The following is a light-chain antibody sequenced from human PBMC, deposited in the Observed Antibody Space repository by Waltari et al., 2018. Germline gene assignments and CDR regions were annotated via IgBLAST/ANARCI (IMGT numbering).Light chain of an antibody. Sequence: QSALTQPASVSWSPGQSITIYCTGTSSDVGGYNYGSWYQQHPGKAPKLMIYDVSNRPSGVSIRFSGSKSGNTASLTISGLQAEDEADYYCSSYTSSSTLVFGGGTKLTVL. CDR2: DVS. CDR3: SSYTSSSTLV. CDR1: SSDVGGYNY. V-gene: IGLV2-14*03. J-gene: IGLJ3*02.